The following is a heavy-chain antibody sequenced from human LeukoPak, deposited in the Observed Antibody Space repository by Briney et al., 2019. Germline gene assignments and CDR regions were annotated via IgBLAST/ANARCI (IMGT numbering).Heavy chain of an antibody. J-gene: IGHJ4*02. Sequence: SETLSLTCAVYGGSFSGYYWSWIRQPPGKGLEWIGEINHSGNTNYNPSLKSRVTISVDTSKNQFSLKLSSVTAADTAVYYCARGRVGATCFDYWGQGTLVTVSS. CDR1: GGSFSGYY. CDR2: INHSGNT. D-gene: IGHD1-26*01. V-gene: IGHV4-34*01. CDR3: ARGRVGATCFDY.